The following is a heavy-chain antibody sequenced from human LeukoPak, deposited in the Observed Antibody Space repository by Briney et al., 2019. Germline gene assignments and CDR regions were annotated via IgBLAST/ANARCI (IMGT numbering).Heavy chain of an antibody. J-gene: IGHJ4*02. CDR1: GFTFSSYW. CDR3: ARVRCSSTSCFPDY. D-gene: IGHD2-2*01. Sequence: GGSLRLSCAAPGFTFSSYWMSWVRQGPGKGLEWVANIKQDGSEKYYVDSVKGRFTISRDNAKNSLYLQMNSLRAEDTAVYYCARVRCSSTSCFPDYWGQGTLVTVSS. V-gene: IGHV3-7*01. CDR2: IKQDGSEK.